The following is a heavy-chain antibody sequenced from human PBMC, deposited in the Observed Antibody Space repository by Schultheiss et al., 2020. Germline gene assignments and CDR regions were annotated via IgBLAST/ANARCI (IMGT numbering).Heavy chain of an antibody. CDR1: GFTFSNAW. CDR3: ARDCYGDYQRYYYYGMDV. V-gene: IGHV3-66*01. J-gene: IGHJ6*02. Sequence: GGSLRLSCAASGFTFSNAWMSWVRQAPGKGLEWVSAISGSGGSTYYADSVKGRFTISRDNSKNTLYLQMNSLRAEDTAVYYCARDCYGDYQRYYYYGMDVWGQGTTVTVSS. D-gene: IGHD4-17*01. CDR2: ISGSGGST.